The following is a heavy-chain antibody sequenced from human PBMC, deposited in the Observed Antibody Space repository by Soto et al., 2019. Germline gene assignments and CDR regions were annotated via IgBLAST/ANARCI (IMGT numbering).Heavy chain of an antibody. Sequence: ASVKVSCKASGYTFTGYYMHWVRQAPGQGLEWMGWINPNSGGTNYAQKFQGWVTMTRDTSISTAYMELSRLRSDDTAVYYCARLRDSSSTSFYYFDYRGQGTLVTVSS. J-gene: IGHJ4*02. CDR3: ARLRDSSSTSFYYFDY. V-gene: IGHV1-2*04. D-gene: IGHD6-6*01. CDR2: INPNSGGT. CDR1: GYTFTGYY.